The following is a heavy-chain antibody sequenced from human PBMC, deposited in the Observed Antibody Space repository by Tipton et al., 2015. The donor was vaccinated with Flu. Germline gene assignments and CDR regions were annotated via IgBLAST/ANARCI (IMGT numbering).Heavy chain of an antibody. CDR3: ARGESYYGSGGLKNDY. CDR2: MNPNSGNT. D-gene: IGHD3-10*01. CDR1: GYTFTSYD. J-gene: IGHJ4*02. V-gene: IGHV1-8*01. Sequence: QVQLVQSGAEVKKPGASVKVSCKASGYTFTSYDINWVRQATGQGLEWMGWMNPNSGNTGYAQKFQGRVTMTRNTSISTAYMELSSLRSEDTAVYYCARGESYYGSGGLKNDYWGQGTLVTVSS.